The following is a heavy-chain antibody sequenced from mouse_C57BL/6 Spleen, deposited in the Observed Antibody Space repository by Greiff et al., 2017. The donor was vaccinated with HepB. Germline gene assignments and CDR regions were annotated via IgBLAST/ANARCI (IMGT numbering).Heavy chain of an antibody. CDR1: GYTFTSYW. D-gene: IGHD3-3*01. CDR3: ARREGFTSAWFAY. Sequence: QVQLQQSGAELVKPGASVKMSCKASGYTFTSYWITWVKQRPGQGLEWIGDIYPGSGSTNYNEKFKSKATLTVDTSSSTAYMQLSSLTSEDSAVYYCARREGFTSAWFAYWGQGTLVTVSA. V-gene: IGHV1-55*01. CDR2: IYPGSGST. J-gene: IGHJ3*01.